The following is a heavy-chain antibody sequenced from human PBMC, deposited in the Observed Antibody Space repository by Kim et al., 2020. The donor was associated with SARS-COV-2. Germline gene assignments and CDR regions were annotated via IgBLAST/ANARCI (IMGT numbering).Heavy chain of an antibody. CDR1: GFTFSSYG. Sequence: GGSLRLSCAASGFTFSSYGMHWVRQAPGKGLEWVAVIWYDGSNKYYADSVKGRFTISRDNSKNTLYLQMNSLRAEDTAVYYCAKDSCSSTSCYPLEWAYYYYGMDVWGQGTTVTVSS. J-gene: IGHJ6*02. D-gene: IGHD2-2*01. V-gene: IGHV3-33*06. CDR3: AKDSCSSTSCYPLEWAYYYYGMDV. CDR2: IWYDGSNK.